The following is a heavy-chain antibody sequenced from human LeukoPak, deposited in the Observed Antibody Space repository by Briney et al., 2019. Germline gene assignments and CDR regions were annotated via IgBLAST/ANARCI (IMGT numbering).Heavy chain of an antibody. D-gene: IGHD6-19*01. CDR2: IIPIFGTA. CDR3: ARGAVAGRYFDL. J-gene: IGHJ2*01. CDR1: GGTFSSYA. V-gene: IGHV1-69*13. Sequence: SVKVSCKAPGGTFSSYAISWVRQAPGQGLEWMGGIIPIFGTANYAQKFQGRVTITADESTSTAYMELSSLRSEDTAVYYCARGAVAGRYFDLWGRGTLVTVSS.